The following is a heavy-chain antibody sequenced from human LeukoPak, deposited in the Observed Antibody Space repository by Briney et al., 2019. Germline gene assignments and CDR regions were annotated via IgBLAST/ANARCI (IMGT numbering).Heavy chain of an antibody. D-gene: IGHD3-9*01. CDR2: IYYSGST. CDR3: ARGGYFDWLQYYFDY. Sequence: SETLSLTCTVSGGSISSSSYYWGWIRQPPGKGLEWIGSIYYSGSTYYNQSLKSRVTISVDTSKNQFSLKLSSVTAADTAVYYCARGGYFDWLQYYFDYWGQGTLVTVSS. CDR1: GGSISSSSYY. V-gene: IGHV4-39*01. J-gene: IGHJ4*02.